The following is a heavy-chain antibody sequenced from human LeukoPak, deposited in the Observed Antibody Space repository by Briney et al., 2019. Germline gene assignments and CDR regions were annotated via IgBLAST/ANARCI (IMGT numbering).Heavy chain of an antibody. CDR2: INHSGST. CDR1: GGSFSGYY. Sequence: SETLSLTCAVCGGSFSGYYWSWIRQPPGKGLEWIGEINHSGSTNYNPSLKSRVTISVDTSKNQFSLKLSSVTAADTAVFYCARRRSGGKGMDVWGKGTTVTVSS. J-gene: IGHJ6*04. V-gene: IGHV4-34*01. D-gene: IGHD2-15*01. CDR3: ARRRSGGKGMDV.